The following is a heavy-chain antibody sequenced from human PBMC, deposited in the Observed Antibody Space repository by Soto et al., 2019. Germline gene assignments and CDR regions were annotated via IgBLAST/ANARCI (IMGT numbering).Heavy chain of an antibody. J-gene: IGHJ6*01. D-gene: IGHD6-19*01. V-gene: IGHV3-33*01. Sequence: GGSLRLSCAASGFTLRTYGMHCVRQAPGKGLEWVAVVWYEGSKKYYADSVKGRFTVSRDNSKNTLYLQMNSLRAEDTAVYYCARPLEQWQLGFGMDVWGQGSPVTVSS. CDR3: ARPLEQWQLGFGMDV. CDR2: VWYEGSKK. CDR1: GFTLRTYG.